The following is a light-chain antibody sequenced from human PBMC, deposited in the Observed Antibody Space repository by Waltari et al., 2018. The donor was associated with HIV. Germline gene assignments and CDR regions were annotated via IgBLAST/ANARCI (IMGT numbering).Light chain of an antibody. V-gene: IGLV3-21*04. Sequence: SYVLTQPPSVSVAPGKTARITCGGNNIGSKSVNWYQQKPGQDPVLVIYDDSDRPSGIPELFSGSNSGNTATLTISRVEAGDEADYYCQVWDSSSDHVVFGGGTKLTVL. CDR1: NIGSKS. CDR2: DDS. J-gene: IGLJ2*01. CDR3: QVWDSSSDHVV.